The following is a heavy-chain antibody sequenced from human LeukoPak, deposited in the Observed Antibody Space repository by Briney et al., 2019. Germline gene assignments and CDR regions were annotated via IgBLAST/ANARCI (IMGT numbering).Heavy chain of an antibody. J-gene: IGHJ4*02. CDR1: GYSISSGNY. V-gene: IGHV4-61*01. CDR3: ARGTLYSGWSYYFDY. Sequence: SETLSLTCTVSGYSISSGNYWSWIRQPPGKGLEWIGYIYYSGSTNYNPSLKSRVTISVDTSKNQFSLKLSSVTAADTAVYYCARGTLYSGWSYYFDYWGQGSQVTVSS. D-gene: IGHD6-19*01. CDR2: IYYSGST.